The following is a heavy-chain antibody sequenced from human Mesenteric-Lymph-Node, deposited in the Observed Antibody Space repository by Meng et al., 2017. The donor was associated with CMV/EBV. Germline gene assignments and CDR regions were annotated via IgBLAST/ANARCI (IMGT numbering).Heavy chain of an antibody. CDR3: ARVLYDYSWEMDV. CDR1: GVTFSSYT. CDR2: IIPILGIA. D-gene: IGHD4-11*01. J-gene: IGHJ6*02. V-gene: IGHV1-69*02. Sequence: SVKVSCKASGVTFSSYTISWVRQAPGQGLEWMGRIIPILGIANYAQKFQGRVTITADKSTSTAYMELSSLRSEDTAVYYCARVLYDYSWEMDVWGQGTTVTVSS.